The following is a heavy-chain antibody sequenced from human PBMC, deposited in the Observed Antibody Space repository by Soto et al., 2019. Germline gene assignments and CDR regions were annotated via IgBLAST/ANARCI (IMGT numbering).Heavy chain of an antibody. CDR3: ARDYAGITGTTLV. CDR2: IHHSGGP. Sequence: QVQLQESGPGLVKPSGTLSLTCAVSGDSISSSAWWTWVRQPPGKGLEWIGEIHHSGGPNYNPSLKSRVTISIDKPKNQFSLKLSPVTAADTAVYYCARDYAGITGTTLVGGQGLLVTVSS. V-gene: IGHV4-4*02. J-gene: IGHJ4*02. D-gene: IGHD1-20*01. CDR1: GDSISSSAW.